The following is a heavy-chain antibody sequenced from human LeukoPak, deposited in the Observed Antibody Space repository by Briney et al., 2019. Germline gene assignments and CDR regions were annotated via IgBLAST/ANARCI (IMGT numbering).Heavy chain of an antibody. CDR3: ARVMVRGVRSNGMDV. D-gene: IGHD3-10*01. CDR1: GFTFSSYG. V-gene: IGHV3-33*01. CDR2: IWYDGSNK. J-gene: IGHJ6*04. Sequence: GRSLRLSCAASGFTFSSYGMHWVRQAPGKGLEWVPVIWYDGSNKYYADSVKGRFTISRDNSKNTLYLQMNSLRAEDTAVYYCARVMVRGVRSNGMDVWGKGTTVTVSS.